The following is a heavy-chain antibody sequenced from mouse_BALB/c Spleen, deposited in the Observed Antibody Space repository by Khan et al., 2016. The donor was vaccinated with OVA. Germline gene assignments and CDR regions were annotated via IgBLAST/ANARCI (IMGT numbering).Heavy chain of an antibody. J-gene: IGHJ1*01. CDR1: GYTFTSYT. Sequence: QVQLQQSGAELARPGASVKMSCKASGYTFTSYTMHWVKQRHGQGLEWIGFINPSSGYTNYNQKFKDKATLTADKSSSTAYMQLSSLTSEDSAVYYCARSGAYYRYDGYFDVWGAGTTVTVSS. CDR3: ARSGAYYRYDGYFDV. CDR2: INPSSGYT. V-gene: IGHV1-4*01. D-gene: IGHD2-14*01.